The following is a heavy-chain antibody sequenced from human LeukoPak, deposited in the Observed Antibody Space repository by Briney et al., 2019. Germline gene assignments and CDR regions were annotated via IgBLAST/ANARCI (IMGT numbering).Heavy chain of an antibody. D-gene: IGHD3-22*01. CDR1: GFTFSDYY. CDR3: ARPGETYYYDSSGYYYVV. V-gene: IGHV3-11*01. CDR2: ISSSGSTI. Sequence: GGSPRLSCAASGFTFSDYYMSWIRQAPGKGLEWVSYISSSGSTIYYADSVKGRFTISRDNAKNSLYLQMNSLRAEDTAVYYCARPGETYYYDSSGYYYVVWGQGTLVTVSS. J-gene: IGHJ4*02.